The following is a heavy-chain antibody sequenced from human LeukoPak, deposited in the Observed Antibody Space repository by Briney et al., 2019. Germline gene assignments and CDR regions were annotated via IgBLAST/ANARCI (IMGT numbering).Heavy chain of an antibody. CDR3: ARDAPRYSSGDSYYFDY. Sequence: GGSLRLSCAASGFTFSSYTMNWVRQAPGKGLEWVSSISTSSSYIYYADSVKGRVTISRDNAKNSLYLQMNSLRAEDTAVYYCARDAPRYSSGDSYYFDYWGQGTPVTVSS. V-gene: IGHV3-21*01. J-gene: IGHJ4*02. CDR2: ISTSSSYI. D-gene: IGHD6-19*01. CDR1: GFTFSSYT.